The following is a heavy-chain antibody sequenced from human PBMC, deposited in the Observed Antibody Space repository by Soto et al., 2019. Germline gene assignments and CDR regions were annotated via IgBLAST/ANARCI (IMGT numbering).Heavy chain of an antibody. Sequence: QVQLVQSGAEVKKPGSSVKVSCKASGGTFSSYAISWVRQAPGQGLEWMGGIIPIFGTANYAQKFQGRGTLTADESTSTAYMELSSKRSEDRAVYYGASATGLRRGYSYGYGYYFDYWGQGTLVTGSS. CDR2: IIPIFGTA. CDR1: GGTFSSYA. D-gene: IGHD5-18*01. J-gene: IGHJ4*02. V-gene: IGHV1-69*01. CDR3: ASATGLRRGYSYGYGYYFDY.